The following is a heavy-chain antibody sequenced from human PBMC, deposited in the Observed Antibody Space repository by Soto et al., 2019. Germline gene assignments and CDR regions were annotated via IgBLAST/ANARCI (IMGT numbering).Heavy chain of an antibody. J-gene: IGHJ4*02. CDR2: ISRDGSNK. CDR3: ARSRNSAVADSFDF. CDR1: GFTFSRYA. V-gene: IGHV3-30*04. Sequence: GGSLRLSCAASGFTFSRYAIHWVRQTPGKGLEWVAVISRDGSNKYYVDSVKGRFTISRDNSMNTLYLQMNSLRDEDTAVYYCARSRNSAVADSFDFWGQGTLVTVSS. D-gene: IGHD3-10*01.